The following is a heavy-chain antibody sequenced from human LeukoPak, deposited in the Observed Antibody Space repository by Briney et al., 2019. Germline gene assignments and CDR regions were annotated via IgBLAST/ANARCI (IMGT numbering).Heavy chain of an antibody. CDR2: ISSSSSYI. CDR1: GFTYSHYG. V-gene: IGHV3-21*01. J-gene: IGHJ4*02. CDR3: ARGEWSSSPFDY. D-gene: IGHD6-6*01. Sequence: GGSLRLSCVASGFTYSHYGMNWVRQAPGKGLEWVSFISSSSSYIYYTDSVKGRFTISRDNAKNSLYLQLNSLRAEDTALYYCARGEWSSSPFDYWGQGTLVTVSS.